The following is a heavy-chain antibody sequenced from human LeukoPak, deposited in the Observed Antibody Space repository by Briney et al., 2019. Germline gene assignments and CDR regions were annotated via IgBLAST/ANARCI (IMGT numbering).Heavy chain of an antibody. CDR1: GGSIRNDY. V-gene: IGHV4-59*08. J-gene: IGHJ1*01. CDR2: IYYTGST. CDR3: ARHGADSGWQYFQH. Sequence: SETLSLTCTVSGGSIRNDYWSWIRQPPGKGLEWIGYIYYTGSTNYNPSLKNRVTMSLDTSRKRFSLKVNSLTAADTAVYYCARHGADSGWQYFQHWGQSTLVTVSS. D-gene: IGHD6-19*01.